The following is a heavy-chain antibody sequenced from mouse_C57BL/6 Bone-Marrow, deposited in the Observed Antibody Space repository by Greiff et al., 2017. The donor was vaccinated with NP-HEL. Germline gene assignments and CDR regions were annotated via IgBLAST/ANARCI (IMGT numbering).Heavy chain of an antibody. J-gene: IGHJ1*03. CDR1: GFTFSSYA. D-gene: IGHD1-1*01. CDR3: ARGITTVVDYWYFDV. Sequence: EVMLVESGGGLVKPGGSLKLSCAASGFTFSSYAMSWVRQTPEKRLEWVATISDGGSYTYYPDNVKGRFTISRDNAKNNLYLQMSHLKSEDTAMYYCARGITTVVDYWYFDVWGTGTTVTVSS. V-gene: IGHV5-4*03. CDR2: ISDGGSYT.